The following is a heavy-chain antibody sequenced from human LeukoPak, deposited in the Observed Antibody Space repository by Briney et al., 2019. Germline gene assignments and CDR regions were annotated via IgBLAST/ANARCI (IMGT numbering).Heavy chain of an antibody. D-gene: IGHD6-19*01. CDR1: GGTFSSYA. CDR3: ARTRAVAGKEGEFDY. J-gene: IGHJ4*02. Sequence: ASVKVSCKASGGTFSSYAISWVRQAPGQGLEWMGGIIPIFGTANYAQKFQSRVTITADESTSTAYMELSSLRSEDTAVYYCARTRAVAGKEGEFDYWGQGTLVTVSS. V-gene: IGHV1-69*13. CDR2: IIPIFGTA.